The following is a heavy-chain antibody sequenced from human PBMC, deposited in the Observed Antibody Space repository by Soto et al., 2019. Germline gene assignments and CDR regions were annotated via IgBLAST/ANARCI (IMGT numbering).Heavy chain of an antibody. CDR1: GFTFSNYD. D-gene: IGHD7-27*01. CDR3: ARVTGDRYYYYYMDV. J-gene: IGHJ6*03. CDR2: ISYDGTKT. Sequence: QPGGSLRLSCAASGFTFSNYDMHWVRQAPGKGLEWVAGISYDGTKTYYADSVTGRFTVSRDNSKNTLYLQMNSLRVEDTAVYYCARVTGDRYYYYYMDVWGKGTTVTVSS. V-gene: IGHV3-33*05.